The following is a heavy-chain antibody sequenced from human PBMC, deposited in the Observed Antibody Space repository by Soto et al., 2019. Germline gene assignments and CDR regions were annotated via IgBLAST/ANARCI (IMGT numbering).Heavy chain of an antibody. Sequence: PSETLSLTCTVSGGSISSYYWSWIRQPPGKGLESIVYIYYCGSINYNPSLKSRVTISVDTSKNQFSLKLSSVTAAVTAVYYCARQPIPAVITFGGVTYNWFDPWGQGTLVTVSS. CDR3: ARQPIPAVITFGGVTYNWFDP. V-gene: IGHV4-59*08. CDR2: IYYCGSI. J-gene: IGHJ5*02. CDR1: GGSISSYY. D-gene: IGHD3-16*01.